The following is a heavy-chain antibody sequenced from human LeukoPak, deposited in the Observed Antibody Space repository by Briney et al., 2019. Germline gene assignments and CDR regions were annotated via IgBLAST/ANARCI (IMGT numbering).Heavy chain of an antibody. CDR2: IWYDGSNK. D-gene: IGHD1-26*01. CDR1: GFTFSSYG. V-gene: IGHV3-33*01. J-gene: IGHJ4*02. Sequence: PGRSLRLSCAASGFTFSSYGMHWVRQAPGKGREWVAVIWYDGSNKYYADSVKGRFTISRDNSKNTLYLQMNSLRAEDTAVYYCARGREWELPTPLKDFDCWGQGTLVTVSS. CDR3: ARGREWELPTPLKDFDC.